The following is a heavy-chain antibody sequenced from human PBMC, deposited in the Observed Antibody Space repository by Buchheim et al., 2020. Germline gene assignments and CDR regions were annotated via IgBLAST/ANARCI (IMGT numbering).Heavy chain of an antibody. D-gene: IGHD2-15*01. Sequence: QVQLVESGGGVVQPGRSLRLSCAASGFTFSSYGMHWVRQAPGKGLEWVAVIWYDGSNKYYADSVKGRFTISRDNSKNTLYLQMNSLRAEDTAVYYCARDDCSGGSCYSGDAFDIWGQGT. J-gene: IGHJ3*02. V-gene: IGHV3-33*01. CDR3: ARDDCSGGSCYSGDAFDI. CDR2: IWYDGSNK. CDR1: GFTFSSYG.